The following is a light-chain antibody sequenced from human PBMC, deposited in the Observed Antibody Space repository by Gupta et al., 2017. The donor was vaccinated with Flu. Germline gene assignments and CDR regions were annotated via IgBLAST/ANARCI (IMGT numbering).Light chain of an antibody. Sequence: SALTQPGSASGSSGQAIAIPCTGTTSYVGTNNKVSWYHQHPGKATKVMIYGVNNRPSVVADRSSGSKSGTTPSLTTSGLQAEDEADYYCCSDTSSSSSFFFGTGTKVTVL. CDR3: CSDTSSSSSFF. CDR1: TSYVGTNNK. J-gene: IGLJ1*01. CDR2: GVN. V-gene: IGLV2-14*01.